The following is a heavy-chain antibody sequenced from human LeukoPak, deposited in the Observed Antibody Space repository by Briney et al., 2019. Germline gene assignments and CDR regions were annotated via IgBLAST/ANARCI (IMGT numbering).Heavy chain of an antibody. CDR1: GGTFSSYA. V-gene: IGHV1-69*13. CDR3: ARIEGLAAKMGD. Sequence: GASVKVSCKASGGTFSSYAISWVRQAPGQGLEWMGGIIPIFGTANYAQKFQGRVTTTADESTSTAYMELSSLRSEDTAVYYCARIEGLAAKMGDWGQGTLVTVSS. J-gene: IGHJ4*02. CDR2: IIPIFGTA. D-gene: IGHD6-25*01.